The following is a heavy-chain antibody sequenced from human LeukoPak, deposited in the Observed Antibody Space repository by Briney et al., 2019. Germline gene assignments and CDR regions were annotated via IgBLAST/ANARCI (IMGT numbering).Heavy chain of an antibody. Sequence: KASETLSLTCAVYGGSFSGYYWSWIRQPPGKGLEWIGEINHSGSTNYNPSLKSRVTISVDTSKNQFSLKLSSVTAADTAVYYCARGQATVTTGQYYFDYWGQGTLVTVSS. D-gene: IGHD4-17*01. CDR3: ARGQATVTTGQYYFDY. J-gene: IGHJ4*02. CDR1: GGSFSGYY. V-gene: IGHV4-34*01. CDR2: INHSGST.